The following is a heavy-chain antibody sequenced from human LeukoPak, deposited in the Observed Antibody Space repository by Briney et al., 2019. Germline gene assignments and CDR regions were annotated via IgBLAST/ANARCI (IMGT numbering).Heavy chain of an antibody. V-gene: IGHV1-46*01. CDR3: ARAECSSTSCYPSDY. CDR2: INPSGGST. D-gene: IGHD2-2*01. CDR1: GYTFTGYY. J-gene: IGHJ4*02. Sequence: GASVKVSCKASGYTFTGYYMHWVRQAPGQGLEWMGIINPSGGSTSYAQKFQGRVTMTRDTSTSTVYMELSSLRSEDTAVYYCARAECSSTSCYPSDYWGQGTLVTVSS.